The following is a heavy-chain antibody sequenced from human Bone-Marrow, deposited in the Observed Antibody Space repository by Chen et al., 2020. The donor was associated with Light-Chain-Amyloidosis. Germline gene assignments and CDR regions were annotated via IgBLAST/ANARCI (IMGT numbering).Heavy chain of an antibody. CDR2: IYHSGST. V-gene: IGHV4-38-2*02. Sequence: QVQLQESGPGLVKPSETLSLTCAVSGYSISSGYYWGWIRQPPGKGLEWIGSIYHSGSTYYNPSLTSRVTISVDTSKNQFSLKLSSVTAADTAVYYCARDLNWGWTFGAFDIWGQGTMVTVSS. J-gene: IGHJ3*02. CDR1: GYSISSGYY. CDR3: ARDLNWGWTFGAFDI. D-gene: IGHD7-27*01.